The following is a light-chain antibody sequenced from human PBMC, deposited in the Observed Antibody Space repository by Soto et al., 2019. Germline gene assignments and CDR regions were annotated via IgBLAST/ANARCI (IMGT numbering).Light chain of an antibody. Sequence: DIQMTQSPSSLSASVGDRVTITCQASQDINNYLNWYQQKPGKAPKLLIYDASNLETGVPSRFSGSGSGTDFTFTISSLQPEDIATYYCQQYGNLPLTFGGGTKVEVK. CDR3: QQYGNLPLT. J-gene: IGKJ4*01. CDR2: DAS. CDR1: QDINNY. V-gene: IGKV1-33*01.